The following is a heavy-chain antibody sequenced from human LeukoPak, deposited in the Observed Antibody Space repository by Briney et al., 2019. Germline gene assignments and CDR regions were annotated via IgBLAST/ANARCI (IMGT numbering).Heavy chain of an antibody. Sequence: PGGSLRLSCAASGFTFSSYWMSWVRQAPGKGLEWVANIKQDGSEKYYVDSVKGRFTISRDNGKNSVYLQMNSVRGEDRAVYYCARGPAKDYDILTGYYWSPFDPWGQGTLVTVSS. CDR2: IKQDGSEK. V-gene: IGHV3-7*04. CDR1: GFTFSSYW. CDR3: ARGPAKDYDILTGYYWSPFDP. J-gene: IGHJ5*02. D-gene: IGHD3-9*01.